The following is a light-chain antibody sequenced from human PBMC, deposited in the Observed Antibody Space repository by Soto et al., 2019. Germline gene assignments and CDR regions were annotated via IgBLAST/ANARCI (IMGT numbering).Light chain of an antibody. Sequence: DIQMTQSPSSLSASVGDRVTITCQASQDIRNYLNWYQQQAGKAPNLLIYDASNLRAGVPSRFSGSGSGTEFSVPSSILQPEDIATYYCQHYDHLPPLSFGGGTKVEIK. CDR3: QHYDHLPPLS. CDR2: DAS. CDR1: QDIRNY. V-gene: IGKV1-33*01. J-gene: IGKJ4*01.